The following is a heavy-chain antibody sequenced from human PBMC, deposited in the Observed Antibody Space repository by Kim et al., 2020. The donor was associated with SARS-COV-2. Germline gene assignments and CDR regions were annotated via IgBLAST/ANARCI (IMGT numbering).Heavy chain of an antibody. CDR1: GDSISSHY. CDR3: SKGGSSGNWRYYFDY. V-gene: IGHV4-59*11. J-gene: IGHJ4*02. CDR2: IYYSGST. D-gene: IGHD2-15*01. Sequence: SETLSLTCTVSGDSISSHYWSWLRQPPGKGLEWIGYIYYSGSTNYNPSLESRVTISVDRSKNQFSLKLTSVTAADTAVYYCSKGGSSGNWRYYFDYWGQGTLVTVSS.